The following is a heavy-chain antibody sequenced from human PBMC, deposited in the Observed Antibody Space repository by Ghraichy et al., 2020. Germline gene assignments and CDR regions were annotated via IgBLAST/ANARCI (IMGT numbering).Heavy chain of an antibody. J-gene: IGHJ4*02. Sequence: SETLSLTCAVYGGSFSGYYWSWIRQPPGKGLEWIGEINHSGSTNYNPSLKSRVTISVDTSKNQFSLKLSSVTAADTAVYYCARGHVQWLVLSPVGYWGQGTLVTVSS. V-gene: IGHV4-34*01. CDR1: GGSFSGYY. CDR3: ARGHVQWLVLSPVGY. D-gene: IGHD6-19*01. CDR2: INHSGST.